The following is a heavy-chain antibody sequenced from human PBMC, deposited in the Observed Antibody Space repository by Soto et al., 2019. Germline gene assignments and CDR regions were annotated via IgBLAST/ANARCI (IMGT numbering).Heavy chain of an antibody. CDR1: CGSISSYY. CDR2: IYYSGST. V-gene: IGHV4-59*08. J-gene: IGHJ4*02. CDR3: ARHHDY. Sequence: SETLSLTCTVSCGSISSYYWSWIRQPPGKGLEWIGYIYYSGSTNYNPSLKSRVTISVDTSKNQFSLKLSSVTAADTAVYYCARHHDYWGQGTLVTVSS.